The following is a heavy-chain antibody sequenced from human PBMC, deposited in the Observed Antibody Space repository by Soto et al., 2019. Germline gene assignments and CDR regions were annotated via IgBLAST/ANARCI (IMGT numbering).Heavy chain of an antibody. V-gene: IGHV1-69*01. CDR3: ARDGGRHSGGIDY. CDR1: GGTFSSYS. D-gene: IGHD1-26*01. Sequence: QVQLVQSGAEVKKPGSSVKVSCKASGGTFSSYSINRVRQAPGQGLEWMGEIIPIFGTANYAQKFQGRVTNTADESTSTAYMELSSLRSEDTAVYYCARDGGRHSGGIDYWGQGTLVTVSS. J-gene: IGHJ4*02. CDR2: IIPIFGTA.